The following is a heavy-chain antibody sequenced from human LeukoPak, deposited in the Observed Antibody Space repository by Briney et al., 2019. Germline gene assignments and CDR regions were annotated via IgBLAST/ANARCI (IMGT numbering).Heavy chain of an antibody. D-gene: IGHD3-22*01. J-gene: IGHJ4*02. CDR3: ARSSETYYYDSSGYGDY. Sequence: SGGSLRLSCAASGFTFSSYSMNWVRQAPGKGLEWVSSISSSSSYIYYADSVKGRFTISRDNAKNSLYLQMNSLRAEDTAVYYCARSSETYYYDSSGYGDYWGQGTLVTVSS. V-gene: IGHV3-21*01. CDR1: GFTFSSYS. CDR2: ISSSSSYI.